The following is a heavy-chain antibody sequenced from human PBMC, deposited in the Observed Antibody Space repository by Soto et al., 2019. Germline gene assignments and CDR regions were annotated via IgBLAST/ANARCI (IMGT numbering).Heavy chain of an antibody. J-gene: IGHJ4*02. Sequence: QVKLVQSGAEVREPGASAKVSCKASGYSFTSLDINWVRQTAGQGLEWMGWMQPSTGRTGYAQKFQGRVTMTRDTSINTAYMELTTLTSDDTAFYYCARGVSAGVDYWGQGTLVTVSS. D-gene: IGHD1-26*01. V-gene: IGHV1-8*01. CDR1: GYSFTSLD. CDR3: ARGVSAGVDY. CDR2: MQPSTGRT.